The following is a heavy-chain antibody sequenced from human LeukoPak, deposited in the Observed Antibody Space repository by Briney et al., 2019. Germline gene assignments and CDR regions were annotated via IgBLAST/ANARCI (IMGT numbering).Heavy chain of an antibody. J-gene: IGHJ3*01. CDR1: GFTFSSYW. Sequence: GGSLRLSCAASGFTFSSYWMSWVRQAPGKGLEWVANIKQNGAEEYYMDSVKGRFTISRDQAKNSVYLQMNSLRVEDTAMYYCARYTAVSSPGAFDVWGQGTMVTVSS. V-gene: IGHV3-7*03. CDR3: ARYTAVSSPGAFDV. CDR2: IKQNGAEE. D-gene: IGHD4-17*01.